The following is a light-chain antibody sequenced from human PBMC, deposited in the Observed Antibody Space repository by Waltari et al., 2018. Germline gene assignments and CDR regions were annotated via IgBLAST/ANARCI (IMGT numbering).Light chain of an antibody. CDR1: QGISNS. CDR2: ASS. J-gene: IGKJ2*01. CDR3: EQYFSTPPYT. Sequence: DIQMTQSPSSLSASVGDRVTITCRASQGISNSLAWYQQKPGKAPKLLLDASSTLESGFPSRFSGSGSGTDYTLTISSLQPEDFATYYCEQYFSTPPYTFGQGTKLEI. V-gene: IGKV1-NL1*01.